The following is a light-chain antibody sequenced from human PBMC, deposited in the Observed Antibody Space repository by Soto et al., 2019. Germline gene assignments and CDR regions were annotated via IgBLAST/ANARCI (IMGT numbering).Light chain of an antibody. CDR2: AAS. V-gene: IGKV1-39*01. J-gene: IGKJ3*01. Sequence: DIQMTQSASSLSASVGDRVSITCRASQSICYHLNWYQQQSGKAPELLIYAASNLHPWFPSRFSGSGSGTDFSLTISSMQPEDFATYYCQQSFSTLLFTFAPGTKVDIK. CDR1: QSICYH. CDR3: QQSFSTLLFT.